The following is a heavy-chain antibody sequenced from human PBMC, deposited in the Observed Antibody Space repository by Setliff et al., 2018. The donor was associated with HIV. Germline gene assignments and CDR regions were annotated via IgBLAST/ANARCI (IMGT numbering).Heavy chain of an antibody. CDR2: IHSSGAT. CDR1: GDSISSSTYC. J-gene: IGHJ3*02. D-gene: IGHD3-3*01. CDR3: ARHKTNYDFYAFDI. Sequence: SETLSLTCTVSGDSISSSTYCWGWIRQPPGKGLEWTGSIHSSGATYYNTSLKSRVVVSVESSRSRFSLKLRSVTASDTAVYYCARHKTNYDFYAFDIWGQGTMVTVSS. V-gene: IGHV4-39*01.